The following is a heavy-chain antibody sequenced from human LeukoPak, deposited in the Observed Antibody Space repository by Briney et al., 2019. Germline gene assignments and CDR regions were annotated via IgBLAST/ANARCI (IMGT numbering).Heavy chain of an antibody. V-gene: IGHV1-2*02. D-gene: IGHD3-10*01. CDR1: GYTFTGYY. J-gene: IGHJ4*02. CDR2: INPNSGGT. Sequence: ASVKVSCKASGYTFTGYYMHWVRQAPGQGLEWMGWINPNSGGTNYAQKFQGRVTMTRDTSISTAYMELSRLRSDDTAVYYCARRSRFGESLNFDYWGQGTLVTVSS. CDR3: ARRSRFGESLNFDY.